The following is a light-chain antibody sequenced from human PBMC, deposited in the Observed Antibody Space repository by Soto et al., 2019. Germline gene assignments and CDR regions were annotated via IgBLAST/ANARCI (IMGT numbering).Light chain of an antibody. CDR1: SSNIGGYNS. J-gene: IGLJ1*01. CDR3: TSYTPIVTLGSV. V-gene: IGLV2-14*01. CDR2: EVT. Sequence: LAQRASVTGSTGQSITISCTGTSSNIGGYNSVSWYQQHPGRAPRLIIYEVTNRPSGVSNRFSASKSGNTASLTISGLQAEDEADYYCTSYTPIVTLGSVFGTGTKVTVL.